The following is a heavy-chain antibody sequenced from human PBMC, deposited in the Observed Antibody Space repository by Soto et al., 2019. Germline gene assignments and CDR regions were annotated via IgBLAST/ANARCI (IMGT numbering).Heavy chain of an antibody. CDR1: GGTFSSYT. J-gene: IGHJ6*02. CDR3: ARAYCSGGSCYNAYYGMDV. CDR2: IIPILGIA. D-gene: IGHD2-15*01. Sequence: ASVKVSCKASGGTFSSYTISWVRQAPGQGLEWMGRIIPILGIANYAQKFQGRVTITADKSTSTAYMELSSLRSEDTAVYYCARAYCSGGSCYNAYYGMDVWGQGTTVTVSS. V-gene: IGHV1-69*02.